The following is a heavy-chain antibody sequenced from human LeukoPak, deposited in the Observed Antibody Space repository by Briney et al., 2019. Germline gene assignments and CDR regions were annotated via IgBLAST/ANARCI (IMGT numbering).Heavy chain of an antibody. CDR3: ARAPVTSCRGVYCYPFDY. CDR1: GYTFTSYH. D-gene: IGHD2-21*01. J-gene: IGHJ4*02. CDR2: INPSGGST. V-gene: IGHV1-46*01. Sequence: VASVKVSCKASGYTFTSYHMHWVRQAPGQGLEWMGIINPSGGSTNYAQRFRGRVTMTRDMSTSTVYMELSSLTSEDTAVYYCARAPVTSCRGVYCYPFDYWGQGTLVTVSS.